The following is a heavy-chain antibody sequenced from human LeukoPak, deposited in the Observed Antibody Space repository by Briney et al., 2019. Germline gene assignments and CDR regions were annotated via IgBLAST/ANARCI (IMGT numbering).Heavy chain of an antibody. CDR1: GFTFSSYG. D-gene: IGHD2-2*01. CDR2: ISYDGSNK. J-gene: IGHJ6*02. CDR3: AKEGGYCSSTSCPKRPYYYYYGMDV. V-gene: IGHV3-30*18. Sequence: GGSLRLSCAASGFTFSSYGMHWVRQAPGKGLEWVAVISYDGSNKYYADSVKGRFTISRDNSKNTLYLQMNSLRAEDTAVYYCAKEGGYCSSTSCPKRPYYYYYGMDVWGQGTTVTVSS.